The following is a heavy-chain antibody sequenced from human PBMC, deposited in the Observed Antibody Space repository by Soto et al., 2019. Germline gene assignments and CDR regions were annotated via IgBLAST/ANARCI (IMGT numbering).Heavy chain of an antibody. CDR2: IYSSGNT. J-gene: IGHJ5*02. CDR1: GGTISCYY. CDR3: ARGQRFSDWFDP. V-gene: IGHV4-4*07. D-gene: IGHD3-3*01. Sequence: SDTLALSCSVSGGTISCYYWTWIRQPAGKGLEWIGRIYSSGNTKYNPSLQSRVTMSLDTSNNQFSLRLTSVTAADTAVYYCARGQRFSDWFDPWGRGTLVTVSS.